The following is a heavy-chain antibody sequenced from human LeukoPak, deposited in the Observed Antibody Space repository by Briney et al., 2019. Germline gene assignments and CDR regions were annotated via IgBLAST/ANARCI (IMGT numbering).Heavy chain of an antibody. D-gene: IGHD6-6*01. CDR2: ISATGGEI. Sequence: PGGSLRLSCAASGFTFSSYSMNWVRQVPGRRPDWVSSISATGGEIFYADSVKGRFTISRDNSNNMVYLQMVSLRTDDTALYYCVRRDIYTTSSWGAFDIWGQGTLVTVSS. CDR3: VRRDIYTTSSWGAFDI. CDR1: GFTFSSYS. J-gene: IGHJ3*02. V-gene: IGHV3-23*01.